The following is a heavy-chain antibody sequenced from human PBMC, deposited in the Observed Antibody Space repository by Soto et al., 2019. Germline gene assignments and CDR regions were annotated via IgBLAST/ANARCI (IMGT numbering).Heavy chain of an antibody. CDR1: GGSISSADYC. D-gene: IGHD5-12*01. V-gene: IGHV4-30-4*01. J-gene: IGHJ4*02. Sequence: SETLSLTCTVSGGSISSADYCWSWIRQPPGKGLEWIGYIYYSGSTYYNPSLKSRVTISVDTSKNQFSLKLSSVTAADTAVYYCAREEYSGYDTGPFDYWGQGTLVTVSS. CDR3: AREEYSGYDTGPFDY. CDR2: IYYSGST.